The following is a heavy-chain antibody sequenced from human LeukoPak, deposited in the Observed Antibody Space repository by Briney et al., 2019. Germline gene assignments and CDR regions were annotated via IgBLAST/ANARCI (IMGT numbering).Heavy chain of an antibody. CDR2: MYSGGDT. D-gene: IGHD6-13*01. J-gene: IGHJ5*02. V-gene: IGHV3-53*01. CDR3: ARDAPQVPAAGVLAS. CDR1: GFTVSDNY. Sequence: GGSLRLSCAASGFTVSDNYMSWVRQATGKGLEWVPVMYSGGDTYYADSVKGRFTFSRDISKNTLYLQMNGLRTEDTAMYYCARDAPQVPAAGVLASWGQGTLVTVSS.